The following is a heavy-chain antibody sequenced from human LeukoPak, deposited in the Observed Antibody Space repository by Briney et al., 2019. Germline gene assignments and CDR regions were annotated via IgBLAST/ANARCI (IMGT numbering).Heavy chain of an antibody. Sequence: GESLKISRKGSGYSFTTHWIGWVRQMPGKGLEWMGIIYPSDSDTRYSPSFQGQVTISADKSISTAYLQWRTLEASNTAIYYCARRVTSTVTAILYFDYWGQGTLVTVSS. V-gene: IGHV5-51*01. CDR3: ARRVTSTVTAILYFDY. J-gene: IGHJ4*02. D-gene: IGHD2-21*02. CDR1: GYSFTTHW. CDR2: IYPSDSDT.